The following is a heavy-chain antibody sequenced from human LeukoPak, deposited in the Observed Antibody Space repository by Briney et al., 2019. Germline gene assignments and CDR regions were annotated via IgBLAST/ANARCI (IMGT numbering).Heavy chain of an antibody. CDR2: IHYTGIT. D-gene: IGHD1-26*01. CDR1: GGSISTATHY. J-gene: IGHJ4*02. V-gene: IGHV4-39*01. Sequence: SETLSLTCTVSGGSISTATHYWAWIRQPPGEGLEWIGTIHYTGITYYNPSLKSRVTISVDTSKNQFSLHLGSVTAADTAVYHCARQLSGTYQWTFDYWGQGTLVPVSP. CDR3: ARQLSGTYQWTFDY.